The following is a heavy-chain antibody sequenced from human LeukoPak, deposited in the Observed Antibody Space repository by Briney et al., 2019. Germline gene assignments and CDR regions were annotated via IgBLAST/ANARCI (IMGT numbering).Heavy chain of an antibody. CDR1: GGSISHFY. CDR3: ARHQFYFDSGRSSPETFWFDP. J-gene: IGHJ5*02. Sequence: SETLSLTCTVSGGSISHFYWSWIRQPPGKGLEWIGYLSNSGNTTYSPSLRSRVTISVDTSTKHFSLRLTSVTAADTAMYYCARHQFYFDSGRSSPETFWFDPWGQGTLVTVSS. V-gene: IGHV4-59*08. CDR2: LSNSGNT. D-gene: IGHD3-10*01.